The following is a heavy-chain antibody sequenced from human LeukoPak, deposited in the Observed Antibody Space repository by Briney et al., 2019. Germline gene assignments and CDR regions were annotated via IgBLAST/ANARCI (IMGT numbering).Heavy chain of an antibody. Sequence: PGGSLRLSCAASGFTFSSYWIHWVRQAPGAGLVWVSRINSDGSSTTYADSVKGRFTISRDNAKNTVYLQMNSLRAEDTAVYYCARGAYCGGDCPLPNSLYWGQGTLVAVSS. CDR1: GFTFSSYW. J-gene: IGHJ4*02. CDR3: ARGAYCGGDCPLPNSLY. V-gene: IGHV3-74*01. CDR2: INSDGSST. D-gene: IGHD2-21*01.